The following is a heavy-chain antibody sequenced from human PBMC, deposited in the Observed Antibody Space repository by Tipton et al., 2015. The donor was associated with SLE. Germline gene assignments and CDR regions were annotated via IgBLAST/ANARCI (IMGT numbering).Heavy chain of an antibody. D-gene: IGHD1-26*01. V-gene: IGHV4-4*02. Sequence: TLSLTCTVSGVSINSYNWWTWVRQPPGKGLEWIGEIYHSGTTNYNPSLKSRVTISLDNSKNQFSLRLTSVTAADTAVYYCARLSADSWEPALYFDYWGQGALVTVSS. CDR1: GVSINSYNW. CDR3: ARLSADSWEPALYFDY. CDR2: IYHSGTT. J-gene: IGHJ4*02.